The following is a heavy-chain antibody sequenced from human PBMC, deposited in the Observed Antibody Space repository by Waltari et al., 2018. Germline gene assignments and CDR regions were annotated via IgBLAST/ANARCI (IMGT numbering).Heavy chain of an antibody. CDR1: GGSFSGYY. D-gene: IGHD4-4*01. J-gene: IGHJ4*02. V-gene: IGHV4-34*01. Sequence: QVQLQQWGAGLLKPSETLSLTCAVYGGSFSGYYWSWIRQPPGKGLEWIGEINHSGSTNYNPSLKSRVTISVDTSKNQFSLKLSSVTAADTAVYYCARDLLSKTDYWGQGTLVTVSS. CDR2: INHSGST. CDR3: ARDLLSKTDY.